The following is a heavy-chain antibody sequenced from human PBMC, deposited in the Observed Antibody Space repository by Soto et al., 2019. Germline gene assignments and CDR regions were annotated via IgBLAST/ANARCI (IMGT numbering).Heavy chain of an antibody. V-gene: IGHV1-3*01. J-gene: IGHJ4*02. CDR3: ATLGIWSGHQSDY. CDR1: GYTFTSYA. CDR2: INAGNGNT. D-gene: IGHD3-3*01. Sequence: GASVKVSCKASGYTFTSYAMHCVRQAPGQRLEWMGWINAGNGNTKYSQKFQGRVTITRDTSASTAYMELSSLRSEDTAVYYCATLGIWSGHQSDYWGQGTLVTVSS.